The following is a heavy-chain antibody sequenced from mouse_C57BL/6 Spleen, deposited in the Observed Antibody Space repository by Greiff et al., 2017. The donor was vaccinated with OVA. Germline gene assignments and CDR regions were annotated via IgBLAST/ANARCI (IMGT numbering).Heavy chain of an antibody. V-gene: IGHV1-52*01. CDR1: GYTFTSYW. CDR2: IDPSDSET. CDR3: ARGGQYYFDY. J-gene: IGHJ2*01. Sequence: HVQLQQPGAELVRPGSSVKLSCTASGYTFTSYWMHWVKQTPIQGLEWIGNIDPSDSETHYNQKFKDKATLTVDKSSSTACMLLSGLTSEDSGVYYCARGGQYYFDYWGQGTTLTVSS.